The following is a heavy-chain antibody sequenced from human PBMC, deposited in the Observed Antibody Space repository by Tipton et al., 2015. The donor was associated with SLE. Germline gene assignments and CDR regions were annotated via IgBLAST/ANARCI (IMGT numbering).Heavy chain of an antibody. J-gene: IGHJ6*02. V-gene: IGHV3-9*01. CDR3: AKAYCSSTSCSWNYYYYGMDV. Sequence: SLRLSCAASGFTFDDYAMHWVRQAPGKGLEWVSGISWNSGSIGYADSVKGRFTISRDNAKNSLYLQMNSLRAEDTALYYCAKAYCSSTSCSWNYYYYGMDVWGQGTTVTVSS. CDR2: ISWNSGSI. CDR1: GFTFDDYA. D-gene: IGHD2-2*01.